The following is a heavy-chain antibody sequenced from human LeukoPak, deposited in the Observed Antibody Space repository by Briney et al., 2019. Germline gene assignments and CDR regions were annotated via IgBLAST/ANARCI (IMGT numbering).Heavy chain of an antibody. CDR2: IHYSGST. CDR1: GGSINNYY. V-gene: IGHV4-59*01. Sequence: SETLSLTCTVSGGSINNYYWSWIRQPPGKGLEWIGYIHYSGSTNYNPSLKSRVTISVDTSKNQFSLKLSSVTAADTAVYYCAGTTEGYCRGRSCYSYYYYMDVWGKGTTVTVSS. J-gene: IGHJ6*03. CDR3: AGTTEGYCRGRSCYSYYYYMDV. D-gene: IGHD2-15*01.